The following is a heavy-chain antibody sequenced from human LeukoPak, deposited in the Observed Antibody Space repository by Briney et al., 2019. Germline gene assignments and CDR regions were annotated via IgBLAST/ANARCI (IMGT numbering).Heavy chain of an antibody. J-gene: IGHJ4*02. Sequence: GGSLRLSCAASGFTFSSYWMTWVRQAPGKGLGWVASIKQDGTDNYYVDSVKGRFTISRDNAKNSLYLQMNSLRVEDTAVYYCARGTGAADWGQGTLVTVSS. CDR2: IKQDGTDN. V-gene: IGHV3-7*04. CDR1: GFTFSSYW. D-gene: IGHD6-13*01. CDR3: ARGTGAAD.